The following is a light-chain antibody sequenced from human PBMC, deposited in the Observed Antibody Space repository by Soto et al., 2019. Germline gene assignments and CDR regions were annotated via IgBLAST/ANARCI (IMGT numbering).Light chain of an antibody. CDR3: QQYHDSRT. J-gene: IGKJ1*01. Sequence: EIVLTQSPGTLSLSPGERATLSCRASQSIFSNYLAWYQQKPGQAPRLLIYGASSRATGIPDRFSGSGSGTDFTLTISRLGPEDFAVYSCQQYHDSRTFGQGTKVEIK. V-gene: IGKV3-20*01. CDR2: GAS. CDR1: QSIFSNY.